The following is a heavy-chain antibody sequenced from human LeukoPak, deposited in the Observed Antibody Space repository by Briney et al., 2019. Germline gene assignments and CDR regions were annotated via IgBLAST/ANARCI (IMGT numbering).Heavy chain of an antibody. CDR1: GYSFTTAA. Sequence: GESLKISCKVSGYSFTTAAIAWVRQMPGEGLEWMGVIYPRDSDTRYSPSFQGQVTLSVDKSITTAYLQWSSLKASDSAMYYCAREYFSSGSVDNWGQGTLVTVSS. CDR3: AREYFSSGSVDN. J-gene: IGHJ4*02. D-gene: IGHD6-19*01. V-gene: IGHV5-51*01. CDR2: IYPRDSDT.